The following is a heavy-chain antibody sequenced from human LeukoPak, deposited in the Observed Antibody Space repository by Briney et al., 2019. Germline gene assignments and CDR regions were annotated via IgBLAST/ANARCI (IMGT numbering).Heavy chain of an antibody. J-gene: IGHJ4*02. CDR2: IYHSGST. CDR3: ARHGEGSSWQTHQFDY. CDR1: GYSISSGYY. Sequence: SETLSLTCTVSGYSISSGYYWGWIRQPPGKGLEWIGSIYHSGSTNYNPSLKSRVIISVDTSKNQFSLKLSSVTAADTAVYYCARHGEGSSWQTHQFDYWGQGTLVTVSS. D-gene: IGHD6-13*01. V-gene: IGHV4-38-2*02.